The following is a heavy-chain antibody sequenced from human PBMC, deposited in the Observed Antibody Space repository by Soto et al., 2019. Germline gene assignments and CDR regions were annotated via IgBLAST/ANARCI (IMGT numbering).Heavy chain of an antibody. J-gene: IGHJ1*01. V-gene: IGHV4-59*01. Sequence: QVRLQESGPGLVKPSETLSLTCTVSGDSISSYYWSWIRQPPGKGLEWIGYIYYSGSPNYNPSLKGRVTMSEDTSKNQVSLKLSSVTAADTAVYYCASSYQYFQHWGQGTLVTVSS. CDR1: GDSISSYY. CDR3: ASSYQYFQH. CDR2: IYYSGSP.